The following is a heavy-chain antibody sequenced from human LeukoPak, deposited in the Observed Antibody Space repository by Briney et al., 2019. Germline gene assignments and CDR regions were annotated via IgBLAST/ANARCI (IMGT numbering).Heavy chain of an antibody. V-gene: IGHV6-1*01. D-gene: IGHD3-9*01. CDR2: TYYRSKWYN. CDR3: ARDGYYDILTGYYPYYFDY. Sequence: SQTLSLTCAISGDSVSSNSAAWNWIRQSPSRGLEWLGRTYYRSKWYNDYAVSVKSRITINPDTSKNQFSLQLNSVTPEDTAVYYCARDGYYDILTGYYPYYFDYWGQGTLVTVSS. CDR1: GDSVSSNSAA. J-gene: IGHJ4*02.